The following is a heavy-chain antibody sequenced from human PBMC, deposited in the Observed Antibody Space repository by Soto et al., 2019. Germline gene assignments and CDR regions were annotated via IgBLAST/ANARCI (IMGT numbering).Heavy chain of an antibody. CDR3: ARVPSSSGRAHFDY. J-gene: IGHJ4*02. V-gene: IGHV3-30-3*01. CDR1: GFTFSSYA. D-gene: IGHD2-15*01. Sequence: GGSLSLSCAASGFTFSSYAMHWVRQAPGKGLEWVAVISYDGSNKYYADSVKGRFTISRDNSKNTLYLQMNSLRAEDTAVYYCARVPSSSGRAHFDYWGQGTLVTVSS. CDR2: ISYDGSNK.